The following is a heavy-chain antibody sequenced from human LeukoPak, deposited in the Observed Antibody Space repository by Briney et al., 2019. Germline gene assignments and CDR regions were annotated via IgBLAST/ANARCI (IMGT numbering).Heavy chain of an antibody. J-gene: IGHJ5*02. CDR2: ISASGGST. CDR3: ANIMGICTTASCS. V-gene: IGHV3-23*01. CDR1: GFTVSAVTTKY. D-gene: IGHD2-2*01. Sequence: GGSLRLSCAASGFTVSAVTTKYMTWVRQAPGKGLEWVSGISASGGSTYYADSVKGRFTISRDNSKNTLYLQMSSLRAEDTAVYYCANIMGICTTASCSWGQGTLVTVSS.